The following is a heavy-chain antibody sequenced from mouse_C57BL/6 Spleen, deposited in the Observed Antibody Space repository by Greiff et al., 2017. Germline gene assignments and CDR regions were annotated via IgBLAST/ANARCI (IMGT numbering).Heavy chain of an antibody. D-gene: IGHD2-1*01. CDR1: GYAFSSSW. V-gene: IGHV1-82*01. CDR3: ARGEDGNYDGVAWFAY. Sequence: VKLQESGPELVKPGASVKISCKASGYAFSSSWMNWVKQRPGKGLEWIGRIYPGDGDTNYNGKFKGKATLTADKASSTAYMQLSSLTSEDSAVYFCARGEDGNYDGVAWFAYWGQGTLVTVSA. CDR2: IYPGDGDT. J-gene: IGHJ3*01.